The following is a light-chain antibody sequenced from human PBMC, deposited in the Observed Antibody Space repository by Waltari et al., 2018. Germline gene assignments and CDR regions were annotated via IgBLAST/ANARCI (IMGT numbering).Light chain of an antibody. CDR1: NIGSKN. CDR2: DDG. J-gene: IGLJ1*01. CDR3: QVWDSGSDHYV. V-gene: IGLV3-21*02. Sequence: SYVLTQPPSVSVAPGQTARISCDGNNIGSKNVHWYQQKPGQAPVRVVYDDGDRPSGSPGRFSGSNSGNTATLTISRVDAGDEADYYCQVWDSGSDHYVFGTVTKVTVL.